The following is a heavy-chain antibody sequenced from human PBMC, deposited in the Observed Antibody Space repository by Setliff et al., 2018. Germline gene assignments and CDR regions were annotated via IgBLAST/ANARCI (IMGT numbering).Heavy chain of an antibody. CDR3: ARGAPGRYCSGGSCSYFDY. D-gene: IGHD2-15*01. V-gene: IGHV1-2*02. CDR1: GYSFTDYY. CDR2: INPKSGGT. J-gene: IGHJ4*02. Sequence: ASVKVSCKASGYSFTDYYMHWVRQVPGRGLEWMGWINPKSGGTRYAQKFQGRVTMTRDTSISTAYMELSSLRSEDTAVYYCARGAPGRYCSGGSCSYFDYWGQGILVTVSS.